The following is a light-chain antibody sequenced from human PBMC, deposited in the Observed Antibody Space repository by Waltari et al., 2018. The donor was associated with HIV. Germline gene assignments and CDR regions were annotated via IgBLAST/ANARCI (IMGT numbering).Light chain of an antibody. CDR2: AAS. J-gene: IGKJ2*01. CDR3: QQRYGTPRP. V-gene: IGKV1-39*01. CDR1: QSISSY. Sequence: DIQMTQSPSSLSASVGDRVTITCRASQSISSYLNWYQQKPGKAPKFLIYAASSLQSGVPSRFSGSASATDFTLTISSLQPEDCATYYCQQRYGTPRPLGQGTKREIQ.